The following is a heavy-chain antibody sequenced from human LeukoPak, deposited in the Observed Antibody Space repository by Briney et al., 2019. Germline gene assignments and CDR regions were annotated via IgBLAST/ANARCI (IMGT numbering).Heavy chain of an antibody. J-gene: IGHJ5*02. Sequence: SVKVSCKASGGTLSSYAISWVRQAPGQGLEWMGRIIPIFGTANYAQKFQGRVTITTDESTSTAYMELSSLRSEDTAVYYCARGRLISYSSWYLVGWFDPWGQGTLVTVSS. D-gene: IGHD6-13*01. CDR3: ARGRLISYSSWYLVGWFDP. V-gene: IGHV1-69*05. CDR2: IIPIFGTA. CDR1: GGTLSSYA.